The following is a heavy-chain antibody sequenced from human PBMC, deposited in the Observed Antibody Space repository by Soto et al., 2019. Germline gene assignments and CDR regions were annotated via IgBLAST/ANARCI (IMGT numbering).Heavy chain of an antibody. CDR1: GYDFNTNW. CDR2: MYPGDSDT. CDR3: ARLPRDCNKTSCYYADH. D-gene: IGHD3-3*01. Sequence: GASLKLSCRGSGYDFNTNWFGWVRQLPGRGLEWVGIMYPGDSDTRYNPSLQGHVTLSVDVTVSTAFLQWRSLETSDTGMYFCARLPRDCNKTSCYYADHWGQGTQVTVSS. V-gene: IGHV5-51*01. J-gene: IGHJ4*02.